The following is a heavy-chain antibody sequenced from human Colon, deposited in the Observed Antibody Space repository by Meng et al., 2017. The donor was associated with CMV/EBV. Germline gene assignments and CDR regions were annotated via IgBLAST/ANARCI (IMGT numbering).Heavy chain of an antibody. D-gene: IGHD3-16*01. V-gene: IGHV3-74*01. Sequence: GESLKISCVASGFSLSSAWIHWVRQAPGKGPEWVSIINVDGTVTRYVDSVKGRFTISRDNAKNTLFLQMNSLRADDTAVYYCAREGGRLMKQWGQGTSVTVSS. CDR1: GFSLSSAW. CDR3: AREGGRLMKQ. J-gene: IGHJ6*02. CDR2: INVDGTVT.